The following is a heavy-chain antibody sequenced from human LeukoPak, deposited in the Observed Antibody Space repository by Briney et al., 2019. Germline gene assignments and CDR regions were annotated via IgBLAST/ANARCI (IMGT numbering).Heavy chain of an antibody. CDR3: ASESYYGSGISVYFDY. Sequence: GGSLRLSCAASGFTFSSYEMNWVRQAPGKGLEWVSYISSSGSTIYCADSVKGRFTISRDNAKNSLYLQMNSLRAEDTAVYYCASESYYGSGISVYFDYWGQGTLVTVSS. CDR2: ISSSGSTI. J-gene: IGHJ4*02. CDR1: GFTFSSYE. D-gene: IGHD3-10*01. V-gene: IGHV3-48*03.